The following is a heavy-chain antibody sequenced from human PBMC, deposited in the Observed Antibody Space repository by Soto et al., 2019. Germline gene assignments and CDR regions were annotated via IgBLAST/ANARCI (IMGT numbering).Heavy chain of an antibody. J-gene: IGHJ3*02. CDR3: ARVTIYYDSSGYYHYGTFDI. Sequence: PXASLSLTFAVSGGSFKSAGYSWSWIRQPPGKGLEWIGYIYHTGSTYYNPSLKSRVTISLDRSNNHFSLELSSVTAADTAVYYCARVTIYYDSSGYYHYGTFDIWGQGTMVTVS. D-gene: IGHD3-22*01. V-gene: IGHV4-30-2*01. CDR1: GGSFKSAGYS. CDR2: IYHTGST.